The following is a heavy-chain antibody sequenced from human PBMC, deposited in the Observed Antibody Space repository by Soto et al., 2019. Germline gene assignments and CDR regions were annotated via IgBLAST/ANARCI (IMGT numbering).Heavy chain of an antibody. CDR3: ARANCTNGVCYTDAFDI. Sequence: GGSLRLSCAASGFTFSSYGMHWVRQAPGKGLEWVAVIWYDGSNKYYADSVKGRFTISRDNSKNTLYLQMNSLRAEDTAVYYCARANCTNGVCYTDAFDIWGQGTMVTVSS. V-gene: IGHV3-33*01. J-gene: IGHJ3*02. D-gene: IGHD2-8*01. CDR2: IWYDGSNK. CDR1: GFTFSSYG.